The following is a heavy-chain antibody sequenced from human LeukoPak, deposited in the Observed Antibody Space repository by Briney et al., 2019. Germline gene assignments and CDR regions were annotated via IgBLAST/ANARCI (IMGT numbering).Heavy chain of an antibody. V-gene: IGHV3-48*01. J-gene: IGHJ6*03. CDR1: GFSFRGFG. CDR3: ARGYSTSSYSHYYYYMDV. CDR2: ISSSGSTL. D-gene: IGHD6-6*01. Sequence: PGGSLRLACAASGFSFRGFGMNWVRQAPGKGLEWLSYISSSGSTLFYADSVKGRFTISRDNVNNSLYLQMNSLGVDDMGVYYCARGYSTSSYSHYYYYMDVWGKGTTVAVSS.